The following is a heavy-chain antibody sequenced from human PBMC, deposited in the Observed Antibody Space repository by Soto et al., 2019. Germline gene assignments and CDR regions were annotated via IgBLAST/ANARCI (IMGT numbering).Heavy chain of an antibody. J-gene: IGHJ4*02. CDR2: VNGGSGNT. CDR3: ARDSAVTNAAIRMAY. D-gene: IGHD4-4*01. CDR1: GYIFTTQV. Sequence: VASVKVSCKASGYIFTTQVIHWVRQAPGQRPEWMGWVNGGSGNTKYSEKFEGRVTITRDTSASTAYMELNSLRSEDTAVYYCARDSAVTNAAIRMAYWGQGTLVTVSS. V-gene: IGHV1-3*01.